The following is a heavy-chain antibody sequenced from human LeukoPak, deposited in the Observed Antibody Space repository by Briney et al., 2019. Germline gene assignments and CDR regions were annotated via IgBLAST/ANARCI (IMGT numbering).Heavy chain of an antibody. CDR3: ARVTSYGGNSGWYFDL. V-gene: IGHV4-61*02. J-gene: IGHJ2*01. Sequence: SQTLSLTCSVSGASISSGSYYWSWIRQPAGKGLEWIGLTYPSGSINNNPSLKSRVTISLDTSKNLFSLRLSSVTAADTAIYYCARVTSYGGNSGWYFDLWGRGTLVTVSS. CDR2: TYPSGSI. CDR1: GASISSGSYY. D-gene: IGHD4-23*01.